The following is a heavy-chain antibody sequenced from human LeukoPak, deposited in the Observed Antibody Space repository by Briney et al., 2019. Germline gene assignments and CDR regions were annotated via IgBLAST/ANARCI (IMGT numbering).Heavy chain of an antibody. CDR1: GGSISSGGYY. D-gene: IGHD3-22*01. V-gene: IGHV4-31*03. CDR2: IYYSGST. J-gene: IGHJ4*02. Sequence: SETLSLTCTVSGGSISSGGYYWSWIRQHPGKGLEWIGYIYYSGSTYYNPSLKSRVTISVDTSKNQFSLKLSSVTAADTAVYYCARNYDSSGYPDYWGQGTLVTVSS. CDR3: ARNYDSSGYPDY.